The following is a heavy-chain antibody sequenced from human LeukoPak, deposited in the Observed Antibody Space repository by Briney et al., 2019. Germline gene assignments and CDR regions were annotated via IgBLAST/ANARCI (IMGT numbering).Heavy chain of an antibody. V-gene: IGHV3-21*04. D-gene: IGHD2-21*02. J-gene: IGHJ4*02. CDR2: ISYSSSYT. CDR1: GFTFSSYS. CDR3: ARGGNSVTAPENY. Sequence: PGGSLRLSCAASGFTFSSYSMNWVRQAPGKGLEWVSYISYSSSYTNYADSVKGRFTISRDNARNSLFLQMNSLRAEDTAVYYCARGGNSVTAPENYWGQGTLVTVSS.